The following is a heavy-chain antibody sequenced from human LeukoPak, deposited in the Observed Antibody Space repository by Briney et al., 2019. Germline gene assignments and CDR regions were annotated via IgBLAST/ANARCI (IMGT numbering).Heavy chain of an antibody. Sequence: SETLSLTSTVSVDSISSQYWRWIRQPPGKGVERIGYMYYTRTTNYNASLRSRVTILVDESKSQFTLKLTSVTAADTAVYYCARDSYSYGYRYWGQGTLVTVSS. CDR1: VDSISSQY. CDR3: ARDSYSYGYRY. D-gene: IGHD5-18*01. V-gene: IGHV4-59*11. J-gene: IGHJ4*02. CDR2: MYYTRTT.